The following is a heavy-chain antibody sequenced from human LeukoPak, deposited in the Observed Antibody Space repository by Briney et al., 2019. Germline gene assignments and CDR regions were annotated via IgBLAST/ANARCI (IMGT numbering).Heavy chain of an antibody. J-gene: IGHJ6*02. CDR2: IIPILGIA. V-gene: IGHV1-69*04. CDR1: GGTFSSCA. CDR3: ATAFIAAAGSIYYYYGMDV. D-gene: IGHD6-13*01. Sequence: ASVKVSCKASGGTFSSCAISWVRQAPGQGLEWMGRIIPILGIANYAQKFQGRVTITADKSTSTAYMELSSLRSEDTAVYYCATAFIAAAGSIYYYYGMDVWGQGTTVTVSS.